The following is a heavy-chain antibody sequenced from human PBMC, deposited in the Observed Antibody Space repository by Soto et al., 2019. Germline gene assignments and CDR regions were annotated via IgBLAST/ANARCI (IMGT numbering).Heavy chain of an antibody. D-gene: IGHD6-13*01. Sequence: PVGSLRLSCAASGFTFSDYYMSWIRQAPGKGLEWVSYISSSSSYTNYADSVKGRFTISRDNAKNSLYLQMNSLRAEDTAVYYCASAPSSSDAFDIWGQGTMVTVSS. J-gene: IGHJ3*02. CDR2: ISSSSSYT. CDR3: ASAPSSSDAFDI. CDR1: GFTFSDYY. V-gene: IGHV3-11*06.